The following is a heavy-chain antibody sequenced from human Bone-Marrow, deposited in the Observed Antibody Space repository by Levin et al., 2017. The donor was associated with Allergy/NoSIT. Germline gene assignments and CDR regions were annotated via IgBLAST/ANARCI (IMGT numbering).Heavy chain of an antibody. CDR2: ISSSSSYI. V-gene: IGHV3-21*01. J-gene: IGHJ4*02. Sequence: GGSLRLSCAASGFTFSSYSMNWVRQAPGKGLEWVSSISSSSSYIYYADSVKGRFTISRDNAKNSLYLQMNSLRAEDTAVYYCARDREGSYYGPYYFDYWGQGTLVTVSS. CDR1: GFTFSSYS. CDR3: ARDREGSYYGPYYFDY. D-gene: IGHD1-26*01.